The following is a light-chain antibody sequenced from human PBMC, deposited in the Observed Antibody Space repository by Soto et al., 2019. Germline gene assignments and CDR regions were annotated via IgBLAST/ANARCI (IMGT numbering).Light chain of an antibody. CDR3: QQYNTYSYT. CDR1: QSISNW. V-gene: IGKV1-5*01. Sequence: DIQMTQSPSTLSASVGDRVTITCRASQSISNWLAWYQQKPGKAPNLLIFDASSLESGVPSWFSGRGSGTEFTLTISSLQPDDFATYFCQQYNTYSYTFGQGTKLEIK. J-gene: IGKJ2*01. CDR2: DAS.